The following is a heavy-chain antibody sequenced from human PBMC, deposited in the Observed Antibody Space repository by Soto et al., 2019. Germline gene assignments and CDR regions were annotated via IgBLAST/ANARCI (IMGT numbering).Heavy chain of an antibody. CDR1: GFTFSSYA. J-gene: IGHJ5*02. CDR3: AKDRGYDILTGLFDP. CDR2: ISYDGSNK. Sequence: GGSLRLSCAASGFTFSSYAMHWVRQAPGKGLEWVAVISYDGSNKYYADSVKGRFTISRDNSKNTLYLQMNSLRAEDTAVYYCAKDRGYDILTGLFDPWGQGTLVTVSS. V-gene: IGHV3-30-3*01. D-gene: IGHD3-9*01.